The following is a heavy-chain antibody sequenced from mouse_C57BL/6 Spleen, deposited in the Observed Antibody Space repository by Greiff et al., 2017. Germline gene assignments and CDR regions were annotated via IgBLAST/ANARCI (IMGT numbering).Heavy chain of an antibody. D-gene: IGHD1-3*01. CDR2: ISSGNSTI. V-gene: IGHV5-17*01. Sequence: EVMLVESGGGLVKPGGSLKLSCAASGFTFSDYGMHWVRQAPEKGLEWVAYISSGNSTIYYADTVKGRFTISRDNAKNTLFLQMTSLRSEDTAMYYCARDNYCAMGYWGQGTSVTVAS. CDR3: ARDNYCAMGY. J-gene: IGHJ4*01. CDR1: GFTFSDYG.